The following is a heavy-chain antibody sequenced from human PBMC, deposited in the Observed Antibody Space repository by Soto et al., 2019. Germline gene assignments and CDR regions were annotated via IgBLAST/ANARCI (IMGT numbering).Heavy chain of an antibody. D-gene: IGHD1-26*01. V-gene: IGHV4-4*02. CDR1: GGSIIVSNW. Sequence: SETLSLTCAVSGGSIIVSNWWSWVRQPPGKGLEWIGEIYHSGTTNYNPSLKSRVTISVDKSKNQFSLKLTSVTAADTAVYYCAREGVGATSYWGQGALVTVSS. CDR2: IYHSGTT. CDR3: AREGVGATSY. J-gene: IGHJ4*02.